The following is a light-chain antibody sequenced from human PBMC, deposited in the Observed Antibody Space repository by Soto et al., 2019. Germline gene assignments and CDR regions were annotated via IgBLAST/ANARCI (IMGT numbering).Light chain of an antibody. V-gene: IGLV2-14*01. CDR1: SSDVGGYNY. Sequence: QSALTQPASVSGSPGQSITIFCTGTSSDVGGYNYVSWYQHHPGKAPKLIIYEVNIRPSGVSDRFSGSRSGNTASLTISRLQGEDEADYFCSSYISDNIGVFGGGTKLTVL. CDR2: EVN. J-gene: IGLJ3*02. CDR3: SSYISDNIGV.